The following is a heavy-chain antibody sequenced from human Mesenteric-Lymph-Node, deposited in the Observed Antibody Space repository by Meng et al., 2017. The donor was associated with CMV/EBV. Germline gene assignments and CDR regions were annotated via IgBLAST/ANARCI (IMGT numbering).Heavy chain of an antibody. CDR1: GYTFTNYD. J-gene: IGHJ4*02. D-gene: IGHD3-3*01. Sequence: ASVKVSCKASGYTFTNYDINWVRQATGQGFEFMGWVNTNTGNTGYAPNFQGRLTVSRDNSMTTAYMELNSLTSEDTAVYYCARADFWSGYQRYFDYWGQGTLVTVPQ. CDR2: VNTNTGNT. CDR3: ARADFWSGYQRYFDY. V-gene: IGHV1-8*01.